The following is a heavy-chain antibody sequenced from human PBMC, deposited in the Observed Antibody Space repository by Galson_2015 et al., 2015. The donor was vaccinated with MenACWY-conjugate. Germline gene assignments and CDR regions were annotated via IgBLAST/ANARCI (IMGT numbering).Heavy chain of an antibody. D-gene: IGHD2-2*01. CDR2: SRNKASSYST. CDR1: GFTFSDRY. Sequence: SLRLSCAGSGFTFSDRYMDWIRQAPGKGLEWVARSRNKASSYSTEYAASVKGRFTVSRDESGNTLYLEMSGLKSEDTAVYFCTRGHAATRYVDSWGQGTLVTVSS. CDR3: TRGHAATRYVDS. V-gene: IGHV3-72*01. J-gene: IGHJ4*02.